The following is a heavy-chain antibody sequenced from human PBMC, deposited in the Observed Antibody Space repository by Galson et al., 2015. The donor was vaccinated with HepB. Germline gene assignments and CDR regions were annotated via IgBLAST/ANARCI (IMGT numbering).Heavy chain of an antibody. V-gene: IGHV5-51*03. CDR2: IFPGDSDT. Sequence: SGAEVNKPGGSLKISCKASGYSFTTHWIGWVRQMPGKGLEWMGIIFPGDSDTRYSPSFQGQVTMSVDKSISTAYLQWSSLKAADTAMYYCARLGGGMTTSLYYYYYMDVWGQGTTVTVSS. CDR1: GYSFTTHW. D-gene: IGHD3-16*01. J-gene: IGHJ6*03. CDR3: ARLGGGMTTSLYYYYYMDV.